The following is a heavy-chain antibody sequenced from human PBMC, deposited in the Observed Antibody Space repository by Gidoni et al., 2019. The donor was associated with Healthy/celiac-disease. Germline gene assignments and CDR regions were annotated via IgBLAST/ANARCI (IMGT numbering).Heavy chain of an antibody. D-gene: IGHD3-3*01. J-gene: IGHJ6*02. CDR1: GFTFSIYA. CDR3: AKDLTIFGVVIIPGYYYGMDV. V-gene: IGHV3-23*01. Sequence: EVQLLESGGGMVQPGGSLRLSCAASGFTFSIYAFTWFRQAPGKGLEWVSAISGSGGSTYYADSVKGRFTISRDNSKNTLYLQMNSLRAEDTAVYYCAKDLTIFGVVIIPGYYYGMDVWGQGTTVTVSS. CDR2: ISGSGGST.